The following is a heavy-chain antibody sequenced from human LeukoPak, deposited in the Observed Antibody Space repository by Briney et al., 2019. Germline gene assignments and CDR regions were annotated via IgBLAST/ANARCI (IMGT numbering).Heavy chain of an antibody. D-gene: IGHD3-22*01. CDR1: GFTFSSYS. CDR3: ARASPQVVVVNVVCDY. CDR2: ISSSSSYI. J-gene: IGHJ4*02. V-gene: IGHV3-21*01. Sequence: PGGSLRLSCAASGFTFSSYSMNWVRQAPGKGLEWVSSISSSSSYIYYADSVKGRFTISRDNAKNSLYLQMNSLRAEDTAVYYCARASPQVVVVNVVCDYWGQGTLVTVSS.